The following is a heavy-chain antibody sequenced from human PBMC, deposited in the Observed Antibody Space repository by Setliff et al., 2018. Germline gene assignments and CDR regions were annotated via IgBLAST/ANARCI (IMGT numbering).Heavy chain of an antibody. CDR3: AKDKGGYMNNWFDP. CDR1: GFTFDDYA. Sequence: GWSLRLSCAASGFTFDDYAMHWVRQAPGKGLEWVSGISWNSGSIGYADSVKGRFTISRDNAKNSLYLQMNSLRAEDTALYYCAKDKGGYMNNWFDPWGQGTLVTVLL. J-gene: IGHJ5*02. V-gene: IGHV3-9*01. D-gene: IGHD2-2*02. CDR2: ISWNSGSI.